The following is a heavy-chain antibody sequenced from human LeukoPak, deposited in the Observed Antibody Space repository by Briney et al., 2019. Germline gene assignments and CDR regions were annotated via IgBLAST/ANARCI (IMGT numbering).Heavy chain of an antibody. CDR3: ARGSTIVVAPEYGMDV. D-gene: IGHD2-2*01. Sequence: ASVNVSCKASGYTFTSYGISWVRQAPGRGLEWVGWISAYNGNTNYAQKLQGRVTMTPDTSPSTAYMELRSLRSDDTAVYYCARGSTIVVAPEYGMDVWGQGTTVTVSS. J-gene: IGHJ6*02. CDR1: GYTFTSYG. CDR2: ISAYNGNT. V-gene: IGHV1-18*01.